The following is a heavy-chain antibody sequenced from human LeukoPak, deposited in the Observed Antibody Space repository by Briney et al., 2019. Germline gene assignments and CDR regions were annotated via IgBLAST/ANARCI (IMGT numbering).Heavy chain of an antibody. D-gene: IGHD3-10*01. CDR1: GGSISSYY. J-gene: IGHJ4*02. CDR2: IYYSGST. V-gene: IGHV4-59*01. Sequence: PSETLSLTCTVSGGSISSYYWIWIRQPPGKGLEWIGYIYYSGSTNYNPSLKSRVTISVDTSKNQFSLKLSSVTAADTAVYYCARIITMVRGVIFDYWGQGTLVTVSS. CDR3: ARIITMVRGVIFDY.